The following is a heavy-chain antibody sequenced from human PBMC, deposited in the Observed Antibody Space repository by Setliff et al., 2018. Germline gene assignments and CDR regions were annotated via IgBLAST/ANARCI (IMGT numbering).Heavy chain of an antibody. CDR3: ARGGTFRYFDY. CDR1: DGSLSTYY. J-gene: IGHJ4*02. V-gene: IGHV4-59*01. Sequence: SETLSLTCTVSDGSLSTYYWSWIRQPPGKGLEFIGYVYYSGTANYSPSLKSRVIISVDTSKNQFSLNLRSVTAADTAVYYCARGGTFRYFDYWGQGTPVTVSS. D-gene: IGHD5-12*01. CDR2: VYYSGTA.